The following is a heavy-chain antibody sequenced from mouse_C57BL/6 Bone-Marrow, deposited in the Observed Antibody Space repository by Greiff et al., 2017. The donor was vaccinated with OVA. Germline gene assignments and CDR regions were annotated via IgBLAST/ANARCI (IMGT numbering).Heavy chain of an antibody. CDR2: IDPENGYT. V-gene: IGHV14-4*01. CDR1: GFNIKDDY. Sequence: VQLKQSGAELVRPGASVKLSCTASGFNIKDDYMHWVKQRPEQGLEWIGWIDPENGYTEYASKFQGKATITADTSSNTAYLQLSSLTSEDTAVYYCTRQLRLPFDYWGQGTTLTVSS. CDR3: TRQLRLPFDY. J-gene: IGHJ2*01. D-gene: IGHD3-2*02.